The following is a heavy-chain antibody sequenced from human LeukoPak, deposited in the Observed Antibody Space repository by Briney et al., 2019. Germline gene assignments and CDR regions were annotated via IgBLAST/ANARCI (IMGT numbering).Heavy chain of an antibody. V-gene: IGHV4-39*07. Sequence: SETLSLTCTVSGGSISSINYFWGWLRQPPGRGLEWIGSMYYSGSNYYNPSLRSRVTISIDTSKNLFSLRVSSVTAADTAVYYCARLPYPPGFFFYMDVWGKGTTVTVSS. CDR3: ARLPYPPGFFFYMDV. J-gene: IGHJ6*03. CDR1: GGSISSINYF. CDR2: MYYSGSN.